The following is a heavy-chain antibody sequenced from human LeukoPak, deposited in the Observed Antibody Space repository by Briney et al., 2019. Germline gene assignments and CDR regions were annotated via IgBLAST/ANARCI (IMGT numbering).Heavy chain of an antibody. V-gene: IGHV4-59*08. J-gene: IGHJ4*02. Sequence: PSETLSLTCTVSGGSISGYYWTWIRQPPGKGLEWIGYISYSGSTSSHPSLKSRVTIPLDMSKSQFSLKLTSVTAADTAVYYCVRGYSGYPYYLDYWGQGTLVTVSS. CDR1: GGSISGYY. CDR3: VRGYSGYPYYLDY. D-gene: IGHD5-12*01. CDR2: ISYSGST.